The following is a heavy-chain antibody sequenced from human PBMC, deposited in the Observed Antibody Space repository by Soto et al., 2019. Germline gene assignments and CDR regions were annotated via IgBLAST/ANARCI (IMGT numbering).Heavy chain of an antibody. D-gene: IGHD3-22*01. Sequence: GASVKVSCKASGYTFTSYDINWVRQATGQGLEWMGWMNPNSGNTGYAQKFQGRVTMTRNTSISTAYIELSSLRSEDTAVYYCARLYEYYYDSSGYYPDAFDIWGQGTMVTVSS. V-gene: IGHV1-8*01. J-gene: IGHJ3*02. CDR2: MNPNSGNT. CDR3: ARLYEYYYDSSGYYPDAFDI. CDR1: GYTFTSYD.